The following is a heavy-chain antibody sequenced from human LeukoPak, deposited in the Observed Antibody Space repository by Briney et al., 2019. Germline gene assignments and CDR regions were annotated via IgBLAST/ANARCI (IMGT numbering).Heavy chain of an antibody. J-gene: IGHJ4*02. Sequence: GSLRLSFAASGFTFSSYSMNWVRPTPGKGLEWVSSISSSSTYIYYADSVKGRFTISRDNAKNSLYLQMNSLRAEDTAVYYCAREPTAMILWGQGTLVTVSS. D-gene: IGHD5-18*01. CDR3: AREPTAMIL. V-gene: IGHV3-21*01. CDR1: GFTFSSYS. CDR2: ISSSSTYI.